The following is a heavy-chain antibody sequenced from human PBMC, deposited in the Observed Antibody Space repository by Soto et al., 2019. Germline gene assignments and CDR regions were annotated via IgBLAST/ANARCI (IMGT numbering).Heavy chain of an antibody. CDR1: GYTFATFW. D-gene: IGHD5-12*01. J-gene: IGHJ3*02. CDR3: ARARVSTPRLEDPFDI. CDR2: IDPRDSYV. V-gene: IGHV5-10-1*01. Sequence: GESLKISCTGFGYTFATFWISWVRQMPGKGLEWMGRIDPRDSYVDYSPSVQGHVTISVDKSTSTAYLQWGSLKASDTAMYYCARARVSTPRLEDPFDIWGQGTMVTVSS.